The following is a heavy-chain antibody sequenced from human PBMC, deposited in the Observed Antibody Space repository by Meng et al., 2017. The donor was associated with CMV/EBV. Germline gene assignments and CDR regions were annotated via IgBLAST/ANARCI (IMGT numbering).Heavy chain of an antibody. Sequence: SETLSLTCTVSGGSVSSGSYYWSWIRQPPGKGLEWIGYIYYSGSTNYNPSLKSRVTISVDTSKNQFSLKLSSVTAADTAVYYCARDLKYYYDSSGHYGMDVWGQGTLVTVSS. V-gene: IGHV4-61*01. CDR1: GGSVSSGSYY. CDR2: IYYSGST. J-gene: IGHJ6*02. D-gene: IGHD3-22*01. CDR3: ARDLKYYYDSSGHYGMDV.